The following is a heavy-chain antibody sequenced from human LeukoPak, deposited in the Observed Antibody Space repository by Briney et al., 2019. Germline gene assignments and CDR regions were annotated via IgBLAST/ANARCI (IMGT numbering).Heavy chain of an antibody. CDR3: ARELSGIAAAEYY. CDR2: IIPIFGTA. CDR1: GGTFSSYA. V-gene: IGHV1-69*13. D-gene: IGHD6-13*01. Sequence: ASVKVSCKASGGTFSSYAISWVRQAPGQGLEWMGGIIPIFGTANYAQKFQGRVTITADESTSTAYMELSSLRSEDTAVYYCARELSGIAAAEYYWGQGTLVTVSS. J-gene: IGHJ4*02.